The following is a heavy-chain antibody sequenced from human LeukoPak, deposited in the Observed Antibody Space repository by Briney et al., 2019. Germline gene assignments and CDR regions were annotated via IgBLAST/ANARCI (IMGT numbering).Heavy chain of an antibody. CDR1: ASTLTKIC. V-gene: IGHV1-24*01. Sequence: GASVKVSCKGSASTLTKICIDWVRQAPGKGLECMGTFGLQVGETIHSQKFQGRLQMTAYTSTDTAYMELSSLQSEDKAVYYCASGAMFYEYWGQGALVTVSS. CDR2: FGLQVGET. CDR3: ASGAMFYEY. J-gene: IGHJ4*02. D-gene: IGHD3-10*02.